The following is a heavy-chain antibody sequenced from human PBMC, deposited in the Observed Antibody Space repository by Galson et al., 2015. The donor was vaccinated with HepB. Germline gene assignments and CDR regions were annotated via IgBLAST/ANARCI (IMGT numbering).Heavy chain of an antibody. CDR3: SRMGDVSGYSST. CDR2: IGSKSDNYAT. J-gene: IGHJ5*02. D-gene: IGHD6-13*01. Sequence: SPRLSCAGSGFTFSGSAMHWVRQASGRGLEWVGRIGSKSDNYATAYTASVKGRFTISRDESKNRAYLQMNGLKTEDTAVYYCSRMGDVSGYSSTWGQGTLVTVSS. CDR1: GFTFSGSA. V-gene: IGHV3-73*01.